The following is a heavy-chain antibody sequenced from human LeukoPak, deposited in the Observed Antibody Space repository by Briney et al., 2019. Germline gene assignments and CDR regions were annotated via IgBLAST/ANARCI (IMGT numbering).Heavy chain of an antibody. Sequence: GGSLRLSCIASGFTFSAYTMSWVRQAPGEGLKWVSGILVNGGTYYADSVKGRFTISRDNSKHTLYLQMNSLRADDTAVYYCAKDRIYADGLWDFDYWGQGTLVTVSS. D-gene: IGHD3-10*01. CDR2: ILVNGGT. CDR1: GFTFSAYT. CDR3: AKDRIYADGLWDFDY. V-gene: IGHV3-23*01. J-gene: IGHJ4*02.